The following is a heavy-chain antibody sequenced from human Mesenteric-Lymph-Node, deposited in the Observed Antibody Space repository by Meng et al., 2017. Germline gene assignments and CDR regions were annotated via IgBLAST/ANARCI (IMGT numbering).Heavy chain of an antibody. V-gene: IGHV1-69*05. Sequence: SVKVSFKASGCTFSSYAISWVRQAPGQGLEWMGGIIPIFGTANYAQKFQGRVTITTDESTSTAYMELSSLRSEDTAVYYCARESLPILRWQRSYFDYWGQGTLVTVSS. J-gene: IGHJ4*02. D-gene: IGHD4-23*01. CDR3: ARESLPILRWQRSYFDY. CDR1: GCTFSSYA. CDR2: IIPIFGTA.